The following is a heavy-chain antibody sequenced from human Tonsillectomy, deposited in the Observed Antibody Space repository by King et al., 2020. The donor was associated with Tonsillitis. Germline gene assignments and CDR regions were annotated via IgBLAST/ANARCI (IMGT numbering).Heavy chain of an antibody. CDR3: ARAASLFPYWFDP. J-gene: IGHJ5*02. CDR1: AFTFSDYA. Sequence: VQLVESGGGLVQPGGSLRLSCEASAFTFSDYAMSWVRQAPGKGLEWVSVIYGGHSFTHYADSVKGRFTISSDNSKNTLYLQMNSLRVEDTAVYYCARAASLFPYWFDPWGLGTRVTVSS. CDR2: IYGGHSFT. V-gene: IGHV3-23*03. D-gene: IGHD3-16*01.